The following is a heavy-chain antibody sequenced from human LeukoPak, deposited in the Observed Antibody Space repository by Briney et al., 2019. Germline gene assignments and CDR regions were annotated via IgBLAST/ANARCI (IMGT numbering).Heavy chain of an antibody. D-gene: IGHD1-26*01. CDR2: IYYSGGT. J-gene: IGHJ4*02. Sequence: SETLSLTCTVSGGSISSYYWSWIRQPPGKGLEWIGYIYYSGGTKYNPSLKSRVTISVDTSKNQFSLKLSSVTAADTAVYYCARHLPKWGWDYWGQGTLVTVSS. CDR1: GGSISSYY. CDR3: ARHLPKWGWDY. V-gene: IGHV4-59*08.